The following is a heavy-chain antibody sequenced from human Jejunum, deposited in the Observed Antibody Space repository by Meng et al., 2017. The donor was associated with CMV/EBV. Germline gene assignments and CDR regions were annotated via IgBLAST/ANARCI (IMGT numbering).Heavy chain of an antibody. D-gene: IGHD5-18*01. CDR1: GYTFISYG. CDR3: TRGAGAHTAKFDY. V-gene: IGHV7-4-1*02. J-gene: IGHJ4*02. CDR2: ITTNTGNP. Sequence: KTSGYTFISYGINWVRAAPGHRLEWMGWITTNTGNPTYAQDFTGRFVFSLDTSVSTAYLQISSLRAEDTAVYYCTRGAGAHTAKFDYWGQGTLVTVSS.